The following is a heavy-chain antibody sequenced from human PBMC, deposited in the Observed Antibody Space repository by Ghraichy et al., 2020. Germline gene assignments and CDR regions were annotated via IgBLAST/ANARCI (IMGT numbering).Heavy chain of an antibody. Sequence: GGSLRLSCAASGFTFSSYAMSWVRQAPGKGLEWVSVITGSGGSTFYADSVKGRFTISRDNSKNTAFLEMESLRADDTAVYYCAKLGLNTMRYFDVWGRGTLVTLSS. V-gene: IGHV3-23*01. CDR3: AKLGLNTMRYFDV. D-gene: IGHD5-24*01. CDR1: GFTFSSYA. J-gene: IGHJ2*01. CDR2: ITGSGGST.